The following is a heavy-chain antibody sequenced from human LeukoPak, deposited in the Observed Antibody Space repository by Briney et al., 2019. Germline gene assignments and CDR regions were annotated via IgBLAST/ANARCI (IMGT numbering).Heavy chain of an antibody. CDR1: GGSISSSSYY. J-gene: IGHJ4*02. V-gene: IGHV4-39*01. D-gene: IGHD5-18*01. Sequence: KSSETLSLTCTVSGGSISSSSYYWGWIRQPPGKGLEWIGSIYYSGSTYYNPSLKSRVTISVDTSKNQFSLKLSSVTAADTAVYYCARRRILEYYFDYWGQGTLVTVSS. CDR2: IYYSGST. CDR3: ARRRILEYYFDY.